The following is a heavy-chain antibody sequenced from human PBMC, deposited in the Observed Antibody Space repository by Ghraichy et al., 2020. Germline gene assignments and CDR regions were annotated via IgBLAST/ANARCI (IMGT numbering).Heavy chain of an antibody. D-gene: IGHD6-13*01. V-gene: IGHV4-39*01. J-gene: IGHJ4*02. CDR1: GGSISSSSYY. CDR3: ARPGIAAAGDFDY. Sequence: SETLSLTCTVSGGSISSSSYYWGWIRQPPGKGLEWIGSIYYSGSTYYNPSLKSRVTISVDTSKNQFSLKLSSVTAADTAVYYCARPGIAAAGDFDYWGQGTLATVSS. CDR2: IYYSGST.